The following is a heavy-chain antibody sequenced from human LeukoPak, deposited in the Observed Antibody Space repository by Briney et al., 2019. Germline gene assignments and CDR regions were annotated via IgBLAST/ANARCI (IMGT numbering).Heavy chain of an antibody. D-gene: IGHD3-22*01. CDR3: ARGRYYYDSSGPPYYYFDY. J-gene: IGHJ4*02. CDR2: IYYSGST. Sequence: KPSETLSLTCTVSGGSISSSSYYWGWIRQPPGKGLEWIGSIYYSGSTYYNPSLKSRVTISVDTSKNQFSLKLSSVTAADTAVYYCARGRYYYDSSGPPYYYFDYWGQGTLVTVSS. CDR1: GGSISSSSYY. V-gene: IGHV4-39*07.